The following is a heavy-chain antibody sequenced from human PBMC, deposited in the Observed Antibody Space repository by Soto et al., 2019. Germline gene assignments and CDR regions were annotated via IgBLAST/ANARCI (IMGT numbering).Heavy chain of an antibody. Sequence: LSLPHTVSGGSTRPGGYFLSRVRPQPGKGLEWIGSIYYSGRPYYNPSLKSRVTISVDTSKNQFSLKLSSVTAADTAVYYCARVSREYSGYVVDYWGQGTLVTVSS. CDR3: ARVSREYSGYVVDY. CDR1: GGSTRPGGYF. J-gene: IGHJ4*02. D-gene: IGHD5-12*01. V-gene: IGHV4-31*03. CDR2: IYYSGRP.